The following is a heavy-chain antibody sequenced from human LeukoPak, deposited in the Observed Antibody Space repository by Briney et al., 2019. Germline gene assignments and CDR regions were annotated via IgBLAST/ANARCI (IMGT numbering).Heavy chain of an antibody. D-gene: IGHD3-22*01. Sequence: ASVKVSCKASGYTFTNSYMHWVRQAPGQGLEWMGLINPSGGTTTYAQKFQGRVTMTRDTSTSTAYMELRSLRSDDTAVYYCARLYYYDSSGYLFDYWGQGTLVTVSS. CDR3: ARLYYYDSSGYLFDY. CDR2: INPSGGTT. CDR1: GYTFTNSY. J-gene: IGHJ4*02. V-gene: IGHV1-46*01.